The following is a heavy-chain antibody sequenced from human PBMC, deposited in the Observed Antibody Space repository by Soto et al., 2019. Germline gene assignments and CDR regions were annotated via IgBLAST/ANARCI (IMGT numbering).Heavy chain of an antibody. CDR3: AKAPLLGRAVASYFDY. Sequence: SGGSLRLSCAASGFTFSSYAMSWVRQAPGKGLEWVSAISGSGGSTYYADSVKGRFTISRDNSKNTLYLQMNSLRAEDTAVYYCAKAPLLGRAVASYFDYWGQGTLVTVSS. D-gene: IGHD6-19*01. J-gene: IGHJ4*02. CDR2: ISGSGGST. CDR1: GFTFSSYA. V-gene: IGHV3-23*01.